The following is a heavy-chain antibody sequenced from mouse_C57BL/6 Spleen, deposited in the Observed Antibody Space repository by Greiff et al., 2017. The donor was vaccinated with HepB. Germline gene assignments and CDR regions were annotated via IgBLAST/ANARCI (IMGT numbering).Heavy chain of an antibody. CDR1: GYAFSSSW. D-gene: IGHD2-5*01. CDR2: IYPGDGDT. J-gene: IGHJ2*01. CDR3: ASGEYYSNYVRDY. V-gene: IGHV1-82*01. Sequence: VQRVESGPELVKPGASVKISCKASGYAFSSSWMNWVKQRPGKGLEWIGRIYPGDGDTNYNGKFKGKATLTADKSSSTAYMQLSSLTSEDSAVYFCASGEYYSNYVRDYWGQGTTLTVSS.